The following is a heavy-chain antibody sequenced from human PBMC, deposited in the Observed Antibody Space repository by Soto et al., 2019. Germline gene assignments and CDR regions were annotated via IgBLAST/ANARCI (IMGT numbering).Heavy chain of an antibody. CDR3: GALGTGTSY. D-gene: IGHD1-7*01. V-gene: IGHV3-30*03. CDR1: GFTFSSYG. CDR2: ISYDGSNK. J-gene: IGHJ4*02. Sequence: QVQLVESGGGVVQPGRSLRLSCAASGFTFSSYGMHWVRQAPGKGLEWVAVISYDGSNKYYADSVKGRFTISRDNSKNTLYLQMNSLRAEDTAVYYCGALGTGTSYWGQGTPVTGSS.